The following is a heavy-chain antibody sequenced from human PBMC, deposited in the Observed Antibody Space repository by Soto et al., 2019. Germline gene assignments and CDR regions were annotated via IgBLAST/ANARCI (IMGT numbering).Heavy chain of an antibody. CDR1: GFTFSTYS. J-gene: IGHJ6*02. Sequence: GGSLRLSCAASGFTFSTYSMNWVRQAPGKGLEWVSSISSSSSYIYYADSVKGRFTISRDNAKNSLYLQMNSLRAEDTAVYYCARSGSSGDYYYYYGMDVWGQGTTVTVSS. CDR3: ARSGSSGDYYYYYGMDV. D-gene: IGHD6-6*01. V-gene: IGHV3-21*01. CDR2: ISSSSSYI.